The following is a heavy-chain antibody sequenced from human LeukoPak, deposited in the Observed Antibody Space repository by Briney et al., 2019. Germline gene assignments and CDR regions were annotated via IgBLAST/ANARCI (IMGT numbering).Heavy chain of an antibody. CDR2: ISDSGSST. V-gene: IGHV3-23*01. CDR3: GTGWAIDF. D-gene: IGHD5-24*01. CDR1: GFIFSSYA. J-gene: IGHJ4*02. Sequence: PGGSLRLSCAASGFIFSSYAMSWVRQAPGKGLEWVSTISDSGSSTYYADSVKGRFTISRDNSKNTLYLQMNSLRAEDTAVYYCGTGWAIDFWGQGTLVTVSS.